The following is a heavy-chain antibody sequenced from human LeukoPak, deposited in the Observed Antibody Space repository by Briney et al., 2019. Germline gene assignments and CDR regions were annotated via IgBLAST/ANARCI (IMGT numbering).Heavy chain of an antibody. CDR1: GFTFSAHT. Sequence: GGSLRLSCAASGFTFSAHTMNWVRLAPGKGLEWVSYIDSTSITIYYAQSVEGRFTISTDNGKNSLYLQMSSLTVEDTAVYYCARGPLYDITGFYGLWGQGTLVTVSS. J-gene: IGHJ4*02. CDR3: ARGPLYDITGFYGL. V-gene: IGHV3-48*01. CDR2: IDSTSITI. D-gene: IGHD3-22*01.